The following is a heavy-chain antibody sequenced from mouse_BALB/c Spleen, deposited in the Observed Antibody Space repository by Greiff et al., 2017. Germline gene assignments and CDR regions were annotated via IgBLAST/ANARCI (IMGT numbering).Heavy chain of an antibody. CDR3: ARGRGNYYAMDY. CDR1: GFTFSSFG. D-gene: IGHD2-1*01. J-gene: IGHJ4*01. V-gene: IGHV5-17*02. CDR2: ISSGSSTI. Sequence: EVNVVESGGGLVQPGGSRKLSCAASGFTFSSFGMHWVRQAPEKGLEWVAYISSGSSTIYYADKVKGRFTITRDNPKNTLFLQMTSLRSEDTAMYYCARGRGNYYAMDYWGQGTSVTVSS.